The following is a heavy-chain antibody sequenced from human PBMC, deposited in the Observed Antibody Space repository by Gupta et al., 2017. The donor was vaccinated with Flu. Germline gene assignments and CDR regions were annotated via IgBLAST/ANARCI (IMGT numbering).Heavy chain of an antibody. Sequence: QVQLVQSGAEVKMPGSSEQVSCKASGGTISSYTVSWVRQAPGQGLAWRGGIIPIYGAATYAQKFQCRFTITADESTSTAYMELCSLRSEDTAVYYCARGRYNYDSSGYWYYYYGMDVWGQGTTVTVSS. CDR3: ARGRYNYDSSGYWYYYYGMDV. J-gene: IGHJ6*02. CDR1: GGTISSYT. CDR2: IIPIYGAA. D-gene: IGHD3-22*01. V-gene: IGHV1-69*01.